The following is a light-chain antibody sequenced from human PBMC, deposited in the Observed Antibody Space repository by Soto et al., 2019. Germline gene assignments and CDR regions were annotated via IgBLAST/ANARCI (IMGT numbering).Light chain of an antibody. CDR3: SAYSSGATHVV. Sequence: QSVLTHPASVSGSPGQSITISCTGTSSDIGGLYNYVSWYQQHPGKAPKLLIYDVNDRPSGVSDRFSGSKSGNTASLTISGLQAEDEADYFCSAYSSGATHVVFGGGTKLTVL. CDR2: DVN. CDR1: SSDIGGLYNY. V-gene: IGLV2-14*03. J-gene: IGLJ2*01.